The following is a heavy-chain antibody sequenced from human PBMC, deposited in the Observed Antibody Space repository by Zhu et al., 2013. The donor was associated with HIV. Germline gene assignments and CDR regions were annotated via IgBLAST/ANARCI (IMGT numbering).Heavy chain of an antibody. CDR3: ARGPKCIAAAGANYYYYGMER. D-gene: IGHD6-13*01. CDR1: GGTFSSYA. CDR2: IIPIFGTA. V-gene: IGHV1-69*01. J-gene: IGHJ6*02. Sequence: VQLVQSGAEVKKPGSSVKVSCKASGGTFSSYAISWVRQAPGQGLEWMGGIIPIFGTANYAQKFQGRVTITADESTSTAYMELSSLRSEDTAVYYCARGPKCIAAAGANYYYYGMERLGPRDHGHRLL.